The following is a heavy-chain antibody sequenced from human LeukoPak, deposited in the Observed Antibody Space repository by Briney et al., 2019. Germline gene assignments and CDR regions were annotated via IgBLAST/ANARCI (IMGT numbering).Heavy chain of an antibody. CDR2: ISYDGSNK. J-gene: IGHJ3*02. D-gene: IGHD2-15*01. V-gene: IGHV3-30*18. Sequence: GGSLRLSCAASGFTFGSYGMHWVRQAPGKGLEWVAVISYDGSNKYYADSVKGRFTISRDNSKNTLYLQMNSLRAEDTAVYYCAKSNCSGGSCYPPAAFDIWGQGTMVAVSS. CDR1: GFTFGSYG. CDR3: AKSNCSGGSCYPPAAFDI.